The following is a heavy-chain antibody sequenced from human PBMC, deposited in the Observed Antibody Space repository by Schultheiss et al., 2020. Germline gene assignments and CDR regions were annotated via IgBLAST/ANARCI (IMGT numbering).Heavy chain of an antibody. J-gene: IGHJ4*02. D-gene: IGHD1-26*01. CDR2: IWYDGSNK. Sequence: GGSLRLSCAASGFNFSSSGMLWVRQAPGKGLEWVAVIWYDGSNKYYADSVKGRFTISRDNSKNTLYLQMNSLRAEDTAVYYCARVHAPYSGSYYDYWGQGTLVTVSS. CDR1: GFNFSSSG. CDR3: ARVHAPYSGSYYDY. V-gene: IGHV3-33*01.